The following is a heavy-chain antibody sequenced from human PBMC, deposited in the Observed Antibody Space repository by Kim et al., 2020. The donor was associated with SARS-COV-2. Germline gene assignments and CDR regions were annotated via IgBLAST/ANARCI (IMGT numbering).Heavy chain of an antibody. D-gene: IGHD2-2*01. CDR3: WAHNRKCSSTSCHGFAP. Sequence: SETLSLTCTVSGGSISSYYWSWIRQPPGKGLEWIGYIYYSGSTTNNPSPKSGVTISVNPSTNQFSLKLSSVTAGDTAAVYVWAHNRKCSSTSCHGFAPWG. J-gene: IGHJ5*02. V-gene: IGHV4-59*08. CDR1: GGSISSYY. CDR2: IYYSGST.